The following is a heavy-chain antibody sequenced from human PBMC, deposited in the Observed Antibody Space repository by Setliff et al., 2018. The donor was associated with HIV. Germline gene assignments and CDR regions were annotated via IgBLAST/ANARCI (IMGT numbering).Heavy chain of an antibody. V-gene: IGHV3-7*03. CDR2: IKPDGSEK. D-gene: IGHD4-17*01. J-gene: IGHJ4*02. Sequence: PGGSLRLSCAVSGFTFRTYWMSWVRQTPGKGLEWVANIKPDGSEKYYVDSVKGRFAISRDNAKNSLSLQMNSLRADDTAVYYCARDYYGGFGDYDFGDYFDYWGQGALVTVPS. CDR3: ARDYYGGFGDYDFGDYFDY. CDR1: GFTFRTYW.